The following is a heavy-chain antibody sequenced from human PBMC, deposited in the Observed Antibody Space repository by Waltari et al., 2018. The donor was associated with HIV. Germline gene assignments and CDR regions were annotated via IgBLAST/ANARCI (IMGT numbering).Heavy chain of an antibody. V-gene: IGHV3-49*03. Sequence: VQLVESGGGLVQPGRSLRLSCTASGFTFGDYAMRWFRQASGKGLEWVGFIRSKAYGGTTEYAASVKGRFTISRDDSKSIAYLQMNSLKTEDTAVYYCTREGMTTVVRSYNWIDPWGQGTLVTVSS. D-gene: IGHD4-17*01. J-gene: IGHJ5*02. CDR1: GFTFGDYA. CDR2: IRSKAYGGTT. CDR3: TREGMTTVVRSYNWIDP.